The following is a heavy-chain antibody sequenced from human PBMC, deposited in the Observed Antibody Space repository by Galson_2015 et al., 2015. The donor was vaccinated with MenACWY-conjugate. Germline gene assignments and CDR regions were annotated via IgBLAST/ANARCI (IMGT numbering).Heavy chain of an antibody. CDR2: INPGGSST. CDR1: GFIFNTYW. CDR3: AKSRGASSSGAA. Sequence: SLRLSCAASGFIFNTYWMHWVRQAPGKGLVWVSRINPGGSSTTYADSVKDRFTISRDNAKNTLYLQMNSLRPEDTAVFYCAKSRGASSSGAAWAQDPRVTSSS. J-gene: IGHJ1*01. V-gene: IGHV3-74*01. D-gene: IGHD1-26*01.